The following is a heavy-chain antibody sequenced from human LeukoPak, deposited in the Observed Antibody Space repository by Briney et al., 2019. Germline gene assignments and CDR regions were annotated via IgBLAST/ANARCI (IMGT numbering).Heavy chain of an antibody. CDR3: ARSTPYYYDSSGYADY. CDR2: ISSSSSYI. D-gene: IGHD3-22*01. V-gene: IGHV3-21*01. CDR1: GFTFSSYA. Sequence: GGSLRLSCAASGFTFSSYAMNWVRQAPGKGLEWVSSISSSSSYIYYADSVKGRFTISRDNAKSSLYLQMNSLRAEDTAVYYCARSTPYYYDSSGYADYWGQGTLVTVSS. J-gene: IGHJ4*02.